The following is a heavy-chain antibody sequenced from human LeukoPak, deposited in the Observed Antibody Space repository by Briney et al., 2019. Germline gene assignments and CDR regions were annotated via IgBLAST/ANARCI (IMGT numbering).Heavy chain of an antibody. Sequence: GGSLRLSCVASGFTFRSHAMHWVRQAPGKGLEWVAVISFDGSYKYYADFVRGRFTISRDNSKNTLYLQMNSLRVEDTAVYYCAKDYYASGNEGLDYWGQGTLVTVSS. CDR2: ISFDGSYK. CDR3: AKDYYASGNEGLDY. D-gene: IGHD3-10*01. J-gene: IGHJ4*02. CDR1: GFTFRSHA. V-gene: IGHV3-30*18.